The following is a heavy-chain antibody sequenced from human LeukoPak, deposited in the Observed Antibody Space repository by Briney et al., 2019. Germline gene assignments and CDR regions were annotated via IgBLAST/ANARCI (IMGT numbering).Heavy chain of an antibody. Sequence: PSETLSLTCSVSGGSISSYYWSWIRQPPGKGLEWIGYIYTSGSTNYNPSLKSRVTISVDTSKNQFSLKLSSVTAADTAVYYCARHGRNWFDPRGQGTLVTVYS. CDR2: IYTSGST. D-gene: IGHD5-24*01. J-gene: IGHJ5*02. V-gene: IGHV4-4*09. CDR1: GGSISSYY. CDR3: ARHGRNWFDP.